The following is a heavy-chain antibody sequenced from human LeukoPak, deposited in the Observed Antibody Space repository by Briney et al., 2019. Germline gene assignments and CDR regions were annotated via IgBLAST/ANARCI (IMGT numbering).Heavy chain of an antibody. D-gene: IGHD1-26*01. CDR3: ARGVGSGSRLRAGDY. V-gene: IGHV3-53*01. CDR1: GFTVSSNY. J-gene: IGHJ4*02. CDR2: IYSGGST. Sequence: QAGGSLRHSCAASGFTVSSNYMSWVRQAPGKGLEWVSVIYSGGSTYYADSVKGRFTISRDNSKNTLYLQMNSLRAEDTAVYYCARGVGSGSRLRAGDYWGQGTLVTVSS.